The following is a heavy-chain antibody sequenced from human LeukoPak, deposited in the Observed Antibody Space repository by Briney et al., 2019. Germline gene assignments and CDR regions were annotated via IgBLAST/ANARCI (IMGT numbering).Heavy chain of an antibody. CDR3: ARERGDFWSGYYTSLGY. V-gene: IGHV3-74*01. Sequence: GGSLRLSCAASGFNFSSYWMHWVRQAPGKGLVWVSRINSDGSSTSYADSVKGRFTISRDNAKNTLYLQMNSLRAEDTAVYYCARERGDFWSGYYTSLGYWGQGTLVTVSS. CDR2: INSDGSST. J-gene: IGHJ4*02. D-gene: IGHD3-3*01. CDR1: GFNFSSYW.